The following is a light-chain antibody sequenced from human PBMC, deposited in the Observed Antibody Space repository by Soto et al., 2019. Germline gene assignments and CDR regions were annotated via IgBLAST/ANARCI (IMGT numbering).Light chain of an antibody. CDR1: QGVRTD. Sequence: IPMTQSPSSLSASVGDRVNITCRASQGVRTDLGWYQQKPGQAPRLLIYAASSLQSGVPSRFSGSGSGTDFTLTISSLQPEDFATYYCLQDYNFPRTFGGGTKVQIK. CDR3: LQDYNFPRT. CDR2: AAS. V-gene: IGKV1-6*01. J-gene: IGKJ4*01.